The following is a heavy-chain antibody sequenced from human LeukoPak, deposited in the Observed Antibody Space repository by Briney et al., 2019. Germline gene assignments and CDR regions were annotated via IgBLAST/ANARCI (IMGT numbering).Heavy chain of an antibody. Sequence: PSETLSLTCSVSGGSIVSSTFYWGWVRQPPGKGLEWIGIIHHSGSTNYNPSLKSRVTISVDTSKNQFSLKLSSVTAADTAVYYCARDDYVWGSYRALSYGMDVWGQGTTVTVSS. CDR2: IHHSGST. J-gene: IGHJ6*02. CDR1: GGSIVSSTFY. CDR3: ARDDYVWGSYRALSYGMDV. D-gene: IGHD3-16*02. V-gene: IGHV4-39*07.